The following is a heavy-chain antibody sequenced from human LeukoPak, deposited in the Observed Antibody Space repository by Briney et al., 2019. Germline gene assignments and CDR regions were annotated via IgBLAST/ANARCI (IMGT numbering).Heavy chain of an antibody. CDR1: GGSFSGYY. J-gene: IGHJ4*02. CDR2: INHSGST. D-gene: IGHD6-13*01. Sequence: SETLSLTCAVYGGSFSGYYWSWIRQPPGKGLEWIGEINHSGSTNYNPSLKSRVTISVDTSKNQFSLKLSSVTAADTAVYYCARLLLAAAAPLWGQGTLVTVSS. CDR3: ARLLLAAAAPL. V-gene: IGHV4-34*01.